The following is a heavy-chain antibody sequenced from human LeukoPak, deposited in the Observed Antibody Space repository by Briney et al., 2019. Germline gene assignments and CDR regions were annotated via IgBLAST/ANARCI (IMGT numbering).Heavy chain of an antibody. V-gene: IGHV3-11*06. J-gene: IGHJ4*02. CDR2: ISSSSSYT. CDR1: GFTFSDYY. D-gene: IGHD3-10*01. CDR3: VKDLLLWFGETPRDY. Sequence: GGSLRLSCAASGFTFSDYYMSWIRQAPGKGLEWVSYISSSSSYTNYADSVKGRFTISRDNAKNSLYLQMNSLRAEDTAVYYCVKDLLLWFGETPRDYWGQGTLVTVSS.